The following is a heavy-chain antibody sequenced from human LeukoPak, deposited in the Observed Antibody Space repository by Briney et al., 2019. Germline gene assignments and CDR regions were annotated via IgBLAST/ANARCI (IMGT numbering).Heavy chain of an antibody. CDR2: ISGSGGST. D-gene: IGHD2-2*01. J-gene: IGHJ4*02. Sequence: GGSLRLSCAASGFTFSSYAMSWVRQAPGKGLEWVSAISGSGGSTYYADSVKGRFTISRDNSKNTLYLQMNSLRAEDTAVYYCAKFRILRVVPAAIYSYLDYWGQGTLVTVSS. V-gene: IGHV3-23*01. CDR1: GFTFSSYA. CDR3: AKFRILRVVPAAIYSYLDY.